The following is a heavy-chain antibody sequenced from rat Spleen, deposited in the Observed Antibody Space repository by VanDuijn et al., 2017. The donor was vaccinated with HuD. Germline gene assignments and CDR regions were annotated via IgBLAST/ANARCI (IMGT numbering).Heavy chain of an antibody. CDR3: TREDITTLY. V-gene: IGHV2S63*01. Sequence: VQLKESGPGLVQPSQTLSLTCTVSGFSLTDYSVHWVSQPPGNGLEWMGVRWSGGSTAYNSALKSRLSISRDTSKSQVFLKINSLQTEDTAIYYCTREDITTLYWGQGVMVTVSS. CDR1: GFSLTDYS. D-gene: IGHD1-10*01. CDR2: RWSGGST. J-gene: IGHJ2*01.